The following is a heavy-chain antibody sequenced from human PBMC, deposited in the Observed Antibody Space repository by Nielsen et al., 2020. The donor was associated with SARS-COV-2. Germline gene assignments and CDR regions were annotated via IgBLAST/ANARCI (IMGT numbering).Heavy chain of an antibody. J-gene: IGHJ4*02. Sequence: GESLKISCAASGFTFTSYAMSWVRQAPGKGLEWVSIIYSGGRSAYYADSVKGRFTISRDNSKNTLYLQMNSLRAEDTAVYYCAKCSPGAVTTADFDFWGQGTLVTVSS. D-gene: IGHD4-17*01. CDR3: AKCSPGAVTTADFDF. CDR1: GFTFTSYA. V-gene: IGHV3-23*03. CDR2: IYSGGRSA.